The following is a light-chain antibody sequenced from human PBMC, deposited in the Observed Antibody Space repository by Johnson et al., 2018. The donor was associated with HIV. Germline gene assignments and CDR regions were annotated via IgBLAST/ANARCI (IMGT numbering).Light chain of an antibody. V-gene: IGLV1-51*01. J-gene: IGLJ1*01. CDR1: SSNIGNNY. CDR2: DSY. CDR3: GTWDSSLSAYV. Sequence: QSVLTQPPSVSAAPGQKVTISCSGSSSNIGNNYVSWYQQLPGTAPKLLIYDSYKRTSGIPDRFSGSKSGTSATLGITGLQTWDEADYYCGTWDSSLSAYVFGTGTKFTVL.